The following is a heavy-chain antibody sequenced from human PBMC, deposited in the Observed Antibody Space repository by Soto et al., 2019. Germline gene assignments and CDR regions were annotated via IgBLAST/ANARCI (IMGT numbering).Heavy chain of an antibody. J-gene: IGHJ4*02. Sequence: QVRLQESGPSLVKPSQTLSLTCKVTGDYVASNGYYWTWIRQVPGKGLEFMGYTYNTGATSYSPSLKTRLSISLDTSKNQFSLVLTSVTAADSAMYFCARRDGNRRGHPIDFWGQGTLVVVSS. CDR2: TYNTGAT. CDR3: ARRDGNRRGHPIDF. V-gene: IGHV4-31*03. D-gene: IGHD3-16*02. CDR1: GDYVASNGYY.